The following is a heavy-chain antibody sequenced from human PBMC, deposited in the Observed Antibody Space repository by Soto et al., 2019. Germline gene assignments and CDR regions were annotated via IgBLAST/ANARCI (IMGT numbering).Heavy chain of an antibody. CDR2: ISSSSSYT. CDR3: ARRDNWNYYFDY. J-gene: IGHJ4*02. D-gene: IGHD1-7*01. V-gene: IGHV3-11*06. Sequence: GGSLRLSCAASGFTFSDYYMSWIRQAPGKGLEWVSYISSSSSYTNYADSVKGRFTISRDNAKNSLYLQMNSLRAEDTAVYYCARRDNWNYYFDYWGQGTLVTVSS. CDR1: GFTFSDYY.